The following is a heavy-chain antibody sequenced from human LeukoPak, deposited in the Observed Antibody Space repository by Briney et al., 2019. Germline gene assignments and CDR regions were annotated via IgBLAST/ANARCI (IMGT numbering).Heavy chain of an antibody. Sequence: SETLSLTCAVYGGSFSGYYWSWIRKPPGKGLEWIGEINHSGSTNYNPSLKSRVTISVDTSKNQFSLKLRSVTAADTAVYYCARGTLAGCSTTSCYGLDYWGQGTLVTVSS. CDR2: INHSGST. CDR1: GGSFSGYY. J-gene: IGHJ4*02. D-gene: IGHD2-2*01. V-gene: IGHV4-34*01. CDR3: ARGTLAGCSTTSCYGLDY.